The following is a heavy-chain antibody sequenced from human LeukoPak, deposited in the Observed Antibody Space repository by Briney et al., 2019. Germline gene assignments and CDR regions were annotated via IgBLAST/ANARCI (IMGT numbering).Heavy chain of an antibody. J-gene: IGHJ4*02. CDR3: ARDTYDGIPDY. CDR1: GFTFSSYS. CDR2: ISSSSSTI. V-gene: IGHV3-48*01. D-gene: IGHD3-3*01. Sequence: GGSLRLSCAVSGFTFSSYSMNWVRQAPGKGLEWLSYISSSSSTIYYADSAKGRFTISRDNGKNSLYLQMNSLRAEDTAVYYCARDTYDGIPDYWGQGTLVTVSS.